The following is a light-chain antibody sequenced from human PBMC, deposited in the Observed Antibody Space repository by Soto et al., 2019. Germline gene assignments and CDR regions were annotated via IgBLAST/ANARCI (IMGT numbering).Light chain of an antibody. Sequence: QSALTQPASVSGSPGQSITISCTGTSSDIGSYDLVSWYQQHPGTAPKLIIYEVTKRPSGVSTRFSGSKSGNTASLTISGLQAVDEADYYCCSFADFTYASGTGTKVTVL. CDR3: CSFADFTYA. CDR2: EVT. V-gene: IGLV2-23*02. J-gene: IGLJ1*01. CDR1: SSDIGSYDL.